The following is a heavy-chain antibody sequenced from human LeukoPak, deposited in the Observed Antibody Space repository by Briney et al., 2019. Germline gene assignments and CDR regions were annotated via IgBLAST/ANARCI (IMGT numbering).Heavy chain of an antibody. CDR2: INSDGIST. D-gene: IGHD3-10*01. CDR3: ARETFGELGYFDL. Sequence: GGSLRLSCAASGFTFSNNWMHWVRQAPGKGLVWVSRINSDGISTTYADSVKGRFTTSRDNAKNTLHLQMNSLRVEATAVYYCARETFGELGYFDLWGRGTLVTVSS. CDR1: GFTFSNNW. V-gene: IGHV3-74*01. J-gene: IGHJ2*01.